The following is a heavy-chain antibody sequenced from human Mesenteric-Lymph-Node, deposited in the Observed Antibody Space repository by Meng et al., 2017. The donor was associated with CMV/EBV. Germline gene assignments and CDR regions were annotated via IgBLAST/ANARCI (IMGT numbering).Heavy chain of an antibody. CDR1: GASFSDYY. J-gene: IGHJ4*02. V-gene: IGHV4-34*01. CDR2: VNYIGST. Sequence: VDGASFSDYYWCWIRQSPGKGLEWIGEVNYIGSTKYNPSLKSRVTMSVDTSKNHFSLEVNPVTAADTAVYYCARGRYTSVEAGLDYWGQGTLVTVSS. D-gene: IGHD6-19*01. CDR3: ARGRYTSVEAGLDY.